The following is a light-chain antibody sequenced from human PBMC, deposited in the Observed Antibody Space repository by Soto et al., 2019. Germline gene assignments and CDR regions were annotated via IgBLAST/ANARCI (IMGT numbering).Light chain of an antibody. CDR3: CSSAGSSTVI. CDR1: SRDVGAYNY. J-gene: IGLJ2*01. CDR2: DVS. Sequence: QSALTQPRSVSGSPGQSVTISCTGTSRDVGAYNYVSWYQQHPGKAPKLIIYDVSKWPSGVPDRFSGSKSGNTASLTISGLQAEDEADSYCCSSAGSSTVIFGGGTKLTVL. V-gene: IGLV2-11*01.